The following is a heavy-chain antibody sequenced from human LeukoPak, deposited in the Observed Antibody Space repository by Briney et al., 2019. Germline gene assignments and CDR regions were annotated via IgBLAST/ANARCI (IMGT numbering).Heavy chain of an antibody. Sequence: PGGSLRLSCTASGFTFGDYAMSWVRQAPGKGLEWVGFIRSKAYGGTTEYAASVKGRFTISRDDSKSIAYLQMNSLKTEDTAVYYCTRVGLEWLLPRLTFDYWGQGTLVTVSS. CDR2: IRSKAYGGTT. CDR1: GFTFGDYA. CDR3: TRVGLEWLLPRLTFDY. V-gene: IGHV3-49*04. J-gene: IGHJ4*02. D-gene: IGHD3-3*01.